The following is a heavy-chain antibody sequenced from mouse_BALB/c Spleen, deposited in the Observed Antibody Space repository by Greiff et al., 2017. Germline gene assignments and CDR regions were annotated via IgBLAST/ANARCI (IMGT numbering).Heavy chain of an antibody. CDR3: ATYDPYAMDY. V-gene: IGHV1-63*01. CDR1: GYAFTNYW. Sequence: LQESGAELVRPGTSVKISCKASGYAFTNYWLGWVKQRPGHGLEWIGDIYPGSGNTYYNEKFKGKATLTADKSSSTAYMQLSSLTSEDSAVYFCATYDPYAMDYWGQGTSVTVSS. D-gene: IGHD2-3*01. CDR2: IYPGSGNT. J-gene: IGHJ4*01.